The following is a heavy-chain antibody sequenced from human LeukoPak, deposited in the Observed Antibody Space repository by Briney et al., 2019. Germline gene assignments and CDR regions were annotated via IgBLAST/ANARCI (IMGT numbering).Heavy chain of an antibody. CDR2: ISGSGGST. CDR3: AQSPYYYDSSGRFWVY. Sequence: GGSLRLSCAASGFTFSSYAMSWVRQAPGKGLEWVSAISGSGGSTYYADSVKGRFTISRDNSKNTLYLQMNSLRAEDAAVYYCAQSPYYYDSSGRFWVYWGQGTLVTVSS. CDR1: GFTFSSYA. V-gene: IGHV3-23*01. D-gene: IGHD3-22*01. J-gene: IGHJ4*02.